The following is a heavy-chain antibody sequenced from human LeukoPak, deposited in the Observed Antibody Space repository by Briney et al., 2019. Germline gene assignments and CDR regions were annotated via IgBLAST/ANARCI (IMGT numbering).Heavy chain of an antibody. V-gene: IGHV3-23*01. D-gene: IGHD2-2*01. CDR2: ISGSGGST. Sequence: GGSLRLSCAASGFTFSSYWMSWVRQAPGKGLEWVSAISGSGGSTYYADSVKGRFTISRDNSKNTLCLQMNSLRAEDTAVYYCAKGPGYCSSTSCPGWFDPWGQGTLVTVSS. CDR1: GFTFSSYW. J-gene: IGHJ5*02. CDR3: AKGPGYCSSTSCPGWFDP.